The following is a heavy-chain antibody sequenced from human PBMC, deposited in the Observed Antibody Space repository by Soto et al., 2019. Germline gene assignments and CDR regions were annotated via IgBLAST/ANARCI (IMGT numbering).Heavy chain of an antibody. J-gene: IGHJ3*02. CDR3: ARGPHSYASGFAFDI. D-gene: IGHD2-15*01. CDR1: GYTFTSYG. Sequence: ASVKVSCKAFGYTFTSYGISWVRQAPGQGLEWMGWISAYNGNTNYAQKLQGRVTMTTDTSTTTAYMELRSLRSDDTAVYYCARGPHSYASGFAFDIWGQGTMVTVSS. CDR2: ISAYNGNT. V-gene: IGHV1-18*01.